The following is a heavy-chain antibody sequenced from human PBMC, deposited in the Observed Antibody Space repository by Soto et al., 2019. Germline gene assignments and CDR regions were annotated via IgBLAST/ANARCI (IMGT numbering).Heavy chain of an antibody. V-gene: IGHV6-1*01. CDR3: ARETLRLFSYDFWSGYPRVSYGMDV. D-gene: IGHD3-3*01. Sequence: PXHSLSLTCAISGDSFSSNSAAWNWIRQSPSRGLEWLGRTYYRSKWYNDYAVSVKSRITINPDTSKNQFSLQLNSVTPEDTAVYYCARETLRLFSYDFWSGYPRVSYGMDVWGQGTTVTASS. J-gene: IGHJ6*02. CDR2: TYYRSKWYN. CDR1: GDSFSSNSAA.